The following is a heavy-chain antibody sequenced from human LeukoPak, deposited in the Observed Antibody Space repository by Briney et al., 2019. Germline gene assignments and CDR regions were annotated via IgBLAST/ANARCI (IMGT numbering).Heavy chain of an antibody. J-gene: IGHJ4*02. CDR2: ISSSGSTI. CDR3: ANSYDFWDS. V-gene: IGHV3-48*03. D-gene: IGHD3-3*01. CDR1: GFTFSSYE. Sequence: RAGGSLRLSCAASGFTFSSYEMNWVRQAPGKGLEWVSYISSSGSTIYYADSVKGRFTISRDNAKNSLYLQMNSLRAEDTAVYYCANSYDFWDSWGQGALVTVSS.